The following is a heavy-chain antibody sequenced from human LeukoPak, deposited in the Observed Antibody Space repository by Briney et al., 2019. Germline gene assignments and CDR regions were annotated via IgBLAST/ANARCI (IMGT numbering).Heavy chain of an antibody. CDR2: IYTSGGT. J-gene: IGHJ6*03. V-gene: IGHV4-61*02. Sequence: PSETLSLTCTVSGGTISSGTYYWSWNRPPAGKGLQWVGRIYTSGGTNYNPSLKSRVIISVDTSNQFSLKMSSLTAADTAVYYCARDPAGRYCSGGSCYMDVWGKGTTVTVSS. CDR3: ARDPAGRYCSGGSCYMDV. D-gene: IGHD2-15*01. CDR1: GGTISSGTYY.